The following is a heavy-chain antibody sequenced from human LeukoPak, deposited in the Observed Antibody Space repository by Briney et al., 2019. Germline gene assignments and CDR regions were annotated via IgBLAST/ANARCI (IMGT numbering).Heavy chain of an antibody. V-gene: IGHV3-21*04. CDR3: AKNRDYLALGDCDY. J-gene: IGHJ4*02. CDR2: ISSSSSYI. Sequence: PGGSLRLSCAASGFTFSSYSMNWVRQAPGKGLEWVSSISSSSSYIYYADSVKGRFTISRDNAKNTLYLQMNSLRAEDTAVYYCAKNRDYLALGDCDYWGQGTLVTVSS. CDR1: GFTFSSYS. D-gene: IGHD4-11*01.